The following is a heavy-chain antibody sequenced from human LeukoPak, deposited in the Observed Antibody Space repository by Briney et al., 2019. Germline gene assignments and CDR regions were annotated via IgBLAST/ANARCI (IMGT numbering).Heavy chain of an antibody. J-gene: IGHJ3*02. CDR2: ISGSGGST. CDR1: GFTVSSYA. D-gene: IGHD3-9*01. V-gene: IGHV3-23*01. Sequence: GGSLRLSCAASGFTVSSYAMSWGRQAPGKGLEWVSAISGSGGSTYYADSVKGRFTISRDNSKNTLYLQMNSPRAEDTAVYYRPKRTVLLRYFDWLPRPLDAFDIWGQGTMVTVSS. CDR3: PKRTVLLRYFDWLPRPLDAFDI.